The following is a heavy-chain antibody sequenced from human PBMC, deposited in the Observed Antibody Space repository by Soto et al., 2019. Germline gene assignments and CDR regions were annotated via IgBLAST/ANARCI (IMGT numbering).Heavy chain of an antibody. J-gene: IGHJ4*02. CDR2: ISGTSTYI. Sequence: EVQLVESGGGLVKPGGSLRLSCAASGFIFSSYSMNWVRQAPGKGLEWVSSISGTSTYIYYADSVKGPFNISRDNAKNSLYLQMDSLRAEDTAVYYCARGDFHDYWGQGTLVTVSS. D-gene: IGHD3-3*01. CDR3: ARGDFHDY. CDR1: GFIFSSYS. V-gene: IGHV3-21*01.